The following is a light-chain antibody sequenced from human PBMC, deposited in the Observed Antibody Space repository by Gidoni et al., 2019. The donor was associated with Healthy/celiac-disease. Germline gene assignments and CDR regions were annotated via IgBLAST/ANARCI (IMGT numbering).Light chain of an antibody. CDR1: QSVSSY. CDR2: DAS. V-gene: IGKV3-11*01. J-gene: IGKJ2*01. CDR3: QQRSNWDT. Sequence: EIVLTQSPATLSLSPGDRATLPCRASQSVSSYLAWYQQKPGQAPRLLNYDASKRATGIPARTSGRGSGTDITLTISSLEPEDFAVYYCQQRSNWDTFXXXTKLEIK.